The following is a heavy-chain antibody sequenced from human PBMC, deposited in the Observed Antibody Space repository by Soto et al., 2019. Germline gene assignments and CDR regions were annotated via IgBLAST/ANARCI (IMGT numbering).Heavy chain of an antibody. CDR3: AKGAGDRLSLGMDV. V-gene: IGHV3-30*18. J-gene: IGHJ6*02. D-gene: IGHD1-26*01. Sequence: QVQLVESGGGVVQPGWSLRLSCAASGFSFSDYGMEWVRQAPGKGLEWVALISYDGNNTYYADSVKGRFTISRDNSKDTLFLQMTGLRAEDTAVYYCAKGAGDRLSLGMDVWGQGTTVTVSS. CDR1: GFSFSDYG. CDR2: ISYDGNNT.